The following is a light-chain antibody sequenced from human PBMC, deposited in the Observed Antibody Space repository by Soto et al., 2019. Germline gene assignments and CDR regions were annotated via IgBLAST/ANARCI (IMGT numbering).Light chain of an antibody. Sequence: EIVLTQSPGTLSLSPGERATLSCRASQSVSSSYLAWYQQKPGQASRLLIYGSSSRATGIPDGVGGSGSGTDFTLTISRLEPEDFAVYYCQQYGSSPFTFGPGTKVDIK. CDR3: QQYGSSPFT. J-gene: IGKJ3*01. V-gene: IGKV3-20*01. CDR1: QSVSSSY. CDR2: GSS.